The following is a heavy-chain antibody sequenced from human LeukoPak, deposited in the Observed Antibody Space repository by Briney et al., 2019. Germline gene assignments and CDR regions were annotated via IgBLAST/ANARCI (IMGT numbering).Heavy chain of an antibody. J-gene: IGHJ6*03. CDR2: MSGSGDSI. CDR3: AKCPLYYYSMDV. V-gene: IGHV3-23*01. CDR1: GITFSSYA. Sequence: PVRSMRLSCAASGITFSSYAMSWVRQAPGKGLEWVSVMSGSGDSIYYAESVKGRFTISRDNSKNTLYLQMNSLRGEDMAVYYCAKCPLYYYSMDVWGKGTTVTVSS.